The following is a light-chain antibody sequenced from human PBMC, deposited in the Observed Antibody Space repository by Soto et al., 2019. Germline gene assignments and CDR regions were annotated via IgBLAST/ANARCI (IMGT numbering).Light chain of an antibody. CDR2: LEGSGSY. V-gene: IGLV4-60*02. Sequence: QSVLTQSSSASASLGSSVKLTCTLSSGHSSYIIAWHQQQPGKAPRYLMKLEGSGSYNKGSGVPDRFSGSSSGADRYLTISNLQFEDEADYYCENWDSNIHVVFGGGTKLTVL. J-gene: IGLJ2*01. CDR1: SGHSSYI. CDR3: ENWDSNIHVV.